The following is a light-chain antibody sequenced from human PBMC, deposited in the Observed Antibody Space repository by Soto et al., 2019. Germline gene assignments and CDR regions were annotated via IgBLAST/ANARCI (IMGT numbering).Light chain of an antibody. CDR3: LQYGTWPPLYT. V-gene: IGKV3-15*01. CDR2: DAS. J-gene: IGKJ2*01. Sequence: EIVMTQSPATLSVSLGERVTLSCRASQSVSSYLAWYQQKPGQAPRLLISDASTRATDIPDRFSGSGSGTDFPLTISSLQSTDLAVYYCLQYGTWPPLYTFGQGTKLEIK. CDR1: QSVSSY.